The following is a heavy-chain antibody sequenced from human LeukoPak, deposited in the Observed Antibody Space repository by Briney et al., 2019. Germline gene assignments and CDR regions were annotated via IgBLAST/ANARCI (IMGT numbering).Heavy chain of an antibody. J-gene: IGHJ2*01. Sequence: GGSLRLSCAASGFTFNTYWMHWVRQAPGKGLEWVAVISYDETNKYYEDSVKGRFTISRDSSKNTLYLQMSSLRDEDTAVYYCAKNNDYGGSYWYFDLWGRGTLVTVSS. CDR1: GFTFNTYW. CDR2: ISYDETNK. V-gene: IGHV3-30*18. D-gene: IGHD4-23*01. CDR3: AKNNDYGGSYWYFDL.